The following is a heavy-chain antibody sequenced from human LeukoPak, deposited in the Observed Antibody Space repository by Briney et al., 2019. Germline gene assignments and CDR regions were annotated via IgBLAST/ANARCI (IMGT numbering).Heavy chain of an antibody. V-gene: IGHV4-59*01. Sequence: SETLSLTCTVSGGSISSYYWSWIWQPPGKGLEWIGYIYYSGSTNYNPSLKSRVTISVDTSKNQFSLKLSSVTAADTAVYYCARTAGYSSSLDAFDIWGQGTMVTVSS. CDR2: IYYSGST. J-gene: IGHJ3*02. D-gene: IGHD6-13*01. CDR3: ARTAGYSSSLDAFDI. CDR1: GGSISSYY.